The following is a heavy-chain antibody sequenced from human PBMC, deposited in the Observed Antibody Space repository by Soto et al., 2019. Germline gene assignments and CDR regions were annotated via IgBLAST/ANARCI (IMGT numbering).Heavy chain of an antibody. D-gene: IGHD6-13*01. CDR2: ISGSGGST. CDR3: ANDSGRSWYEGSNVFDY. V-gene: IGHV3-23*01. CDR1: GFTFSSYA. J-gene: IGHJ4*02. Sequence: EVQLLESGGGLVQPGGSLRLSCAASGFTFSSYAMSWVRQAPVQGLEWVSAISGSGGSTYYADSVKGRFTISRDNSKNTLYLQMNSLRAEDTAVYYCANDSGRSWYEGSNVFDYWGQGTLVTVSS.